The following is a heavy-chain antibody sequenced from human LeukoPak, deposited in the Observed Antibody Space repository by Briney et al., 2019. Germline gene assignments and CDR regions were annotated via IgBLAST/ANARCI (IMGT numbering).Heavy chain of an antibody. D-gene: IGHD4-17*01. J-gene: IGHJ6*03. V-gene: IGHV4-38-2*01. Sequence: PSETLSLTCGLSAYSINSGYFWGWMRQPPGKGLEWIGNIYSTGSTYYNPSLNSRVTISTDPSKNQFSLKLTSVTAADTAIYYCASKPTVIKSVYMDVWGKGTTVTVSS. CDR3: ASKPTVIKSVYMDV. CDR1: AYSINSGYF. CDR2: IYSTGST.